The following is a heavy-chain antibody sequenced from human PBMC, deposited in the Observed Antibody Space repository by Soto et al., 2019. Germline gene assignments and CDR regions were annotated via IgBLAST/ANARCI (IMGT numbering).Heavy chain of an antibody. J-gene: IGHJ4*02. V-gene: IGHV3-23*01. CDR1: GFTFSSYA. CDR3: AKRAHGLYFDY. Sequence: EVQLLESGGGLVQPGGSLRLSCAASGFTFSSYAMNWVRQAPGKGLEWVSVISGGGGSTYYADSVKGRFTISRDNSKNPLYLQMNSRRAEDTAVDYGAKRAHGLYFDYWGQGTVVTVSS. CDR2: ISGGGGST.